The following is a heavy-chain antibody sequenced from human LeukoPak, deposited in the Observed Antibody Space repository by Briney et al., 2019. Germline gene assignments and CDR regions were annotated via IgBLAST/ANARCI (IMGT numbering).Heavy chain of an antibody. CDR1: GFTFSSYA. D-gene: IGHD5-24*01. J-gene: IGHJ4*02. Sequence: GGSLRLSCAASGFTFSSYAMSWVRQAPGKGLEWVSAISGSGGTTYYADSVKDRFTISRDNAKNSLYPQMNSLRAEDTAVYYCARDLSGDGYKLGDFDYWGQGTLVTVSS. CDR2: ISGSGGTT. CDR3: ARDLSGDGYKLGDFDY. V-gene: IGHV3-23*01.